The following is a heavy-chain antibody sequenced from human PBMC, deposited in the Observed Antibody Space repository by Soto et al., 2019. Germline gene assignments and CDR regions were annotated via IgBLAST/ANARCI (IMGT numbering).Heavy chain of an antibody. CDR2: IYYSGNT. D-gene: IGHD5-12*01. V-gene: IGHV4-39*01. CDR1: GGSINSTRYY. J-gene: IGHJ4*01. Sequence: QLRLQESGPGLVKPSETLSLTCTVSGGSINSTRYYWAWIRQPPGKGLQWLGSIYYSGNTYYDPSLKSRVTISVDTSKNQFSLKLTSVTAADTAVFYCARHGESTITTFDYWGHGTLVPVSS. CDR3: ARHGESTITTFDY.